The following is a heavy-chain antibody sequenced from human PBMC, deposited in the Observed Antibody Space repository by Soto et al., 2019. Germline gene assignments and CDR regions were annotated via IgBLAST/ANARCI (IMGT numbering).Heavy chain of an antibody. CDR3: AKVVSGIAAAEGRFDP. D-gene: IGHD6-13*01. J-gene: IGHJ5*02. Sequence: PGGSLRLSCAASGFTFSSYAMSWVRQAPGKGLEWVSAISGSGGSTYYADSVKGRFTISRDNSKNTLYLQMNSLRAEDTAVYYCAKVVSGIAAAEGRFDPWGQGTLVTVSS. CDR1: GFTFSSYA. CDR2: ISGSGGST. V-gene: IGHV3-23*01.